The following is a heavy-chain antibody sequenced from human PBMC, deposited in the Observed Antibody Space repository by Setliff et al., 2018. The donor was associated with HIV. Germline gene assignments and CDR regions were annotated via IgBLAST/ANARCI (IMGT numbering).Heavy chain of an antibody. V-gene: IGHV4-4*02. J-gene: IGHJ5*02. CDR2: IYHSCST. Sequence: SETLSLTCDVSGVSISDNNYWNWVRQPPGKGLEWYGGIYHSCSTNYNPSLKSRVTISVDMSKKRFSLKLTSVTAADTAVYYCARLHTDYGSWFFDHWGQVILVTVSS. CDR1: GVSISDNNY. CDR3: ARLHTDYGSWFFDH. D-gene: IGHD3-10*01.